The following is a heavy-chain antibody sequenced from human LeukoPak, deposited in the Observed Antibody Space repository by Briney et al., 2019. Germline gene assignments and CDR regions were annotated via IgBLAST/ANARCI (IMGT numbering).Heavy chain of an antibody. CDR3: ARGRQDVTMIVVIMTAVSYYLDV. CDR1: GYTFTSYD. V-gene: IGHV1-8*01. Sequence: ASVKVSCKASGYTFTSYDINWVRQATGQGLEWMGWMNPNSGNTGYAQKFQGRVTMTRNTSISTAYMELSSLRSEDTAVYYCARGRQDVTMIVVIMTAVSYYLDVWGKGTTVTVS. CDR2: MNPNSGNT. D-gene: IGHD3-22*01. J-gene: IGHJ6*03.